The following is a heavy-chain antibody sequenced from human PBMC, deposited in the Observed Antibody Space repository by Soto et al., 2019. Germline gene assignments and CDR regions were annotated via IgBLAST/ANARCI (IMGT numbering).Heavy chain of an antibody. D-gene: IGHD6-13*01. CDR1: GGSFSGYS. J-gene: IGHJ4*02. CDR3: TRVFKRYSSPPGPLEY. V-gene: IGHV4-34*01. CDR2: INHSGST. Sequence: SETLSLTCAVYGGSFSGYSWTWIRQPPGTGLEWIGEINHSGSTNYNPSIKSRVTKTVDTSKNQYSQQLSSVTVADTAVYYCTRVFKRYSSPPGPLEYWGLGTLVTVSS.